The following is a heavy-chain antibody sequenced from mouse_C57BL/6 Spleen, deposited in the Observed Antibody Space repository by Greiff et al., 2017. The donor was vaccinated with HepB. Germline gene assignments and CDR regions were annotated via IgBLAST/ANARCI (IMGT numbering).Heavy chain of an antibody. Sequence: EVQLQESGGGLVQPGGSLKLSCAASGFTFSDYYMYWVRQTPEKRLEWVAYISNGGGSTYYPDTVKGRFTISRDNAKNTLYLQMSRLKSEDTAMYYCARHRYYYGNYGYFDYWGQGTTLTVSS. CDR2: ISNGGGST. D-gene: IGHD2-1*01. CDR3: ARHRYYYGNYGYFDY. V-gene: IGHV5-12*01. CDR1: GFTFSDYY. J-gene: IGHJ2*01.